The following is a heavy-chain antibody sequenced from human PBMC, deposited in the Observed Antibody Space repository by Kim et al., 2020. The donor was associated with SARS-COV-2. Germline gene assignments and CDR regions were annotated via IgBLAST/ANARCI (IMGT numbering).Heavy chain of an antibody. CDR3: ARFDY. V-gene: IGHV4-39*01. CDR2: IYYSGRN. Sequence: IYYSGRNSHNPSLKSRVTISVDTSKNQFSLKLSSVTAADTAVYYCARFDYWGQGTLVTVSS. J-gene: IGHJ4*02.